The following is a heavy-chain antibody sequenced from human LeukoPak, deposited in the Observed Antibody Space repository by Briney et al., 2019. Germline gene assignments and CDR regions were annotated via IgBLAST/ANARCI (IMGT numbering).Heavy chain of an antibody. CDR1: GGSISSSSYY. Sequence: PSETLSLTCTVSGGSISSSSYYWGWIRQPPGKGLEWIGEINHSGSTDYNPSLKSRVTISVDTSKNQFSLKLRSVTATDTAVYYCARVGGLGDFPLDVWGKGTTVTISS. J-gene: IGHJ6*04. CDR2: INHSGST. D-gene: IGHD3-10*01. CDR3: ARVGGLGDFPLDV. V-gene: IGHV4-39*07.